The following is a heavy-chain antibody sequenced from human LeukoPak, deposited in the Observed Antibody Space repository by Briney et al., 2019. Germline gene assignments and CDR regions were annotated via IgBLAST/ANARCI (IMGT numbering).Heavy chain of an antibody. D-gene: IGHD1-26*01. CDR3: ARLGSYSDH. Sequence: SSETLSLTCSVSDGSINSYYWSWIRQPPGKGLEWIGYIHSSGATHYNLSLKSRVTTSLDTSKNQFSLKLSSVTAADTAVYYCARLGSYSDHWGQGTLVTVSS. J-gene: IGHJ5*02. CDR2: IHSSGAT. V-gene: IGHV4-4*09. CDR1: DGSINSYY.